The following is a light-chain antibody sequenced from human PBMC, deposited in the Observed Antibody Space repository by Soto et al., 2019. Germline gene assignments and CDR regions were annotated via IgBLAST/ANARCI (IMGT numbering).Light chain of an antibody. CDR3: QQRSNWPRIT. Sequence: EIVCTQSPATLSLSPGEKATPSCRASQRITTVAGYQQKPGQAARLLIYGLSIRAPGVPDRFSGSGSGTDFTLTISRLEPEDFAVYYCQQRSNWPRITFGQGTRLEIK. J-gene: IGKJ5*01. CDR1: QRITT. CDR2: GLS. V-gene: IGKV3D-20*02.